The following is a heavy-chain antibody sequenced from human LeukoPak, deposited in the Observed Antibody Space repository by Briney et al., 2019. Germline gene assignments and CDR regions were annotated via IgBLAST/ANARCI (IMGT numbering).Heavy chain of an antibody. Sequence: SETLSLTCTVSGGSISSGSYYWSWIRQPAGKGLEWIGRIYTSGSTNYNPSLKSRVTISVDTSKNQFSLKLSSVTAADTAVYYCAREGIPYDFWSGYPLVRDYWGQGTLVTVSS. CDR3: AREGIPYDFWSGYPLVRDY. J-gene: IGHJ4*02. V-gene: IGHV4-61*02. D-gene: IGHD3-3*01. CDR2: IYTSGST. CDR1: GGSISSGSYY.